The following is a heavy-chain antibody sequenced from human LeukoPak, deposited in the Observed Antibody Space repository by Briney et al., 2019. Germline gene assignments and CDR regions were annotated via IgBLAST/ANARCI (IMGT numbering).Heavy chain of an antibody. CDR1: GFTFSDYI. CDR2: ISGIGSRT. Sequence: GGSLRLSCAASGFTFSDYILDWVRQAPGKGLEWVSGISGIGSRTYYADSVEGRLTISRDNSKNTVYLQMNSLRAEDTAVYYCAKTRITMVRGEIDWGQGTLVTVSS. J-gene: IGHJ4*02. D-gene: IGHD3-10*01. CDR3: AKTRITMVRGEID. V-gene: IGHV3-23*01.